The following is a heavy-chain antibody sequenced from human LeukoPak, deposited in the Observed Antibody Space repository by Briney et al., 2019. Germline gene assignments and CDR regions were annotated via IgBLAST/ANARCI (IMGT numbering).Heavy chain of an antibody. D-gene: IGHD3-10*01. Sequence: GGSLRLSRAASGFTFNNYAMSWVRQAPGKGLEWVSGISSSGGSTYYADSVKGRFTISRDNSKNTLYLQMNSLRAEDTAVYYCANGESHFFDYWGQGTLVTVSS. V-gene: IGHV3-23*01. CDR2: ISSSGGST. CDR1: GFTFNNYA. CDR3: ANGESHFFDY. J-gene: IGHJ4*02.